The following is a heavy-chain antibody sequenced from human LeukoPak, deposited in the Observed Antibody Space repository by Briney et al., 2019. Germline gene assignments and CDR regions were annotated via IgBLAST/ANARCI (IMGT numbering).Heavy chain of an antibody. J-gene: IGHJ6*03. D-gene: IGHD3-10*01. CDR3: AREISGTYYNPLGYMDV. CDR1: GGSISSSF. V-gene: IGHV4-4*07. CDR2: IFTSGIA. Sequence: SETLSLTCTVSGGSISSSFWSWIRQPAGKGLEWIGRIFTSGIANYNPSLKSRVTMSVDTSKNQFSLNLSSVTAADTAVYYCAREISGTYYNPLGYMDVWGKGTTVTVSS.